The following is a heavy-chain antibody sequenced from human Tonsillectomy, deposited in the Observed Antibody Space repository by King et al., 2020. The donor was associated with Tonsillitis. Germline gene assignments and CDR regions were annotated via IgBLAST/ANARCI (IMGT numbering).Heavy chain of an antibody. D-gene: IGHD5-18*01. CDR1: GFTFSTYA. V-gene: IGHV3-23*04. CDR3: AKAMGYSYLYYFDY. J-gene: IGHJ4*02. Sequence: VQLVEAGGGLVQPGGSLRLSCAASGFTFSTYAMSWGRQAPGKGLEWVSSISGSGATTYYADSVRGRFTLSIDNSKNTLYLEMNSRRAENTSVYNCAKAMGYSYLYYFDYWGQGTLVTVSS. CDR2: ISGSGATT.